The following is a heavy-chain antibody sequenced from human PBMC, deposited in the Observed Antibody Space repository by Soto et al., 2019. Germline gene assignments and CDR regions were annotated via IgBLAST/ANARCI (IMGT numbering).Heavy chain of an antibody. V-gene: IGHV1-18*01. D-gene: IGHD6-13*01. CDR1: GYTLTSYG. CDR3: ARDARYSSSSNWFDP. CDR2: ISAYNGNT. J-gene: IGHJ5*02. Sequence: ASVKVSCKASGYTLTSYGISWVRQAPGQGLEWMGWISAYNGNTNYAQKLQGRVTMTTDTSTSTAYMELRSLRSDDTAVYYCARDARYSSSSNWFDPWGQGTLVNVSS.